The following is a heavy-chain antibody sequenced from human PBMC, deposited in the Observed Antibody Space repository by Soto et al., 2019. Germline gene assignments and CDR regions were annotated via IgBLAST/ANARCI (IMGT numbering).Heavy chain of an antibody. V-gene: IGHV1-69*02. Sequence: SVKVSCNASGGTFSSYTISWVRQAPGQGLEWMGRIIPILGIANYAQKFQGRVTITADKSTSTAYMELSSLRSEDTAVYYCASLRSNNWFDPWGQGTLVSVSS. CDR1: GGTFSSYT. CDR2: IIPILGIA. J-gene: IGHJ5*02. D-gene: IGHD4-17*01. CDR3: ASLRSNNWFDP.